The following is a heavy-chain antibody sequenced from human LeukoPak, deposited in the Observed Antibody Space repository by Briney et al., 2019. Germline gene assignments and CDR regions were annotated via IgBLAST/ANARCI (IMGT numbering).Heavy chain of an antibody. CDR1: GGSISSSRYY. Sequence: PSETLSLTCTVSGGSISSSRYYWAWLRQPPGKGLEWIGSIFYSGSAYYKPSLQSRVAISVATSKNRLSLHLSSLTAEQTAVYFCARVSIVVEYYFDFWGQGALVTVSS. V-gene: IGHV4-39*01. J-gene: IGHJ4*02. CDR3: ARVSIVVEYYFDF. D-gene: IGHD3-22*01. CDR2: IFYSGSA.